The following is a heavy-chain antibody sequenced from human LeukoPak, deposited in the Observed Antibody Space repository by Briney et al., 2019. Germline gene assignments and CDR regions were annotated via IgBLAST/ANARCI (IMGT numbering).Heavy chain of an antibody. Sequence: SETLSLTCTVSGGSISSYYWSWIRQPPGKGLEWIGYIYYSGSTNYNPSLKSRVTISVDTSMNQFSLKLSSVTAADTAVYYCARVTTFGGVIVSGWFDPWGQGTLVTVSS. CDR3: ARVTTFGGVIVSGWFDP. CDR2: IYYSGST. J-gene: IGHJ5*02. CDR1: GGSISSYY. V-gene: IGHV4-59*01. D-gene: IGHD3-16*02.